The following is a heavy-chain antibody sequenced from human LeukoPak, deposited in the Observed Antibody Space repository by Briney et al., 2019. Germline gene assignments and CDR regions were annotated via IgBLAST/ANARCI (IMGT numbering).Heavy chain of an antibody. D-gene: IGHD6-19*01. CDR3: ARGGKWLVPDY. V-gene: IGHV1-2*02. Sequence: ASVKVSCKASGYTFTSYYMHWVRQAPGQGLEWMGWINPNSGGTNYAQKFQDRVTITRNTSISTAYMELSSLRSEDTAVYFCARGGKWLVPDYWGQGSLVTVSS. J-gene: IGHJ4*02. CDR1: GYTFTSYY. CDR2: INPNSGGT.